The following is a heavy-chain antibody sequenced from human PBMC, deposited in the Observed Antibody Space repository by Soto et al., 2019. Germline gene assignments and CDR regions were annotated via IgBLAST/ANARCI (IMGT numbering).Heavy chain of an antibody. CDR3: ARGQGHYQGMDV. J-gene: IGHJ6*02. V-gene: IGHV4-59*01. CDR1: GGSINSYY. CDR2: IYYSGST. Sequence: SETLSLTCTVSGGSINSYYWSWIRQPPGEGLEWIGYIYYSGSTNYNPSLKSRVTMSVDTSKNQFSLKLSSVTAADTAVYYCARGQGHYQGMDVWGQGTTVTVYS.